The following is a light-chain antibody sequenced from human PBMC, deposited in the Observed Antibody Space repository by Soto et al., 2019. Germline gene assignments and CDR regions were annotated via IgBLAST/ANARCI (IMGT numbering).Light chain of an antibody. J-gene: IGKJ4*01. V-gene: IGKV3-20*01. Sequence: EIVMTQSPATLSVSPGEGGTLSCRASQSVSSSFLAWYQQKPGQAPRLLIYGASTRATGIPDRFSGSGSGTDFTLTISRLEPEDFAVYYCQQYGSSPQTFGGGTKVDIK. CDR1: QSVSSSF. CDR2: GAS. CDR3: QQYGSSPQT.